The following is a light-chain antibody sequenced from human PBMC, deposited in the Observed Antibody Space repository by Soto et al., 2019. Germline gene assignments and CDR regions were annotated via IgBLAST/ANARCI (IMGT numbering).Light chain of an antibody. Sequence: EIVLTQSPGTLSLSPGERATLSCRASQSVSSSHLTWYQQKPGQAPRLLIYGASTRTTDIPDRFSGSGSGTDFTLTISRLEPEDFAVYFCQQFYSSPWTFGQGTKGEIK. CDR1: QSVSSSH. CDR2: GAS. J-gene: IGKJ1*01. V-gene: IGKV3-20*01. CDR3: QQFYSSPWT.